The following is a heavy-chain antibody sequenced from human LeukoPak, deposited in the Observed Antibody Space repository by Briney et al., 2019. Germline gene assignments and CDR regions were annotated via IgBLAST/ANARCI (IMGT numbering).Heavy chain of an antibody. CDR3: VKTGYCSSWWDDNFDY. CDR1: GFTFSSYA. CDR2: ISSNGGST. Sequence: GGSLRLSCSASGFTFSSYAMHWVRQAPGKGLEYVSAISSNGGSTYYADSVKGRFTISRDNSKNTLYLQMSSLRAEDTAVYYCVKTGYCSSWWDDNFDYWGQETLVTVSS. D-gene: IGHD6-13*01. V-gene: IGHV3-64D*06. J-gene: IGHJ4*02.